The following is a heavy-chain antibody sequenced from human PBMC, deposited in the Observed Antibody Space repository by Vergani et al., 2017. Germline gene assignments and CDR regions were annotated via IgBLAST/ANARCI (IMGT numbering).Heavy chain of an antibody. V-gene: IGHV3-30*04. D-gene: IGHD5-12*01. CDR2: ISYDGSNK. CDR1: GFTFSSYA. CDR3: ATVDY. Sequence: VQLVESGGGVVQPGRSLRLSCAASGFTFSSYAMHWVRQAPGKGLEWVAVISYDGSNKYYSDSVKGRFTISRDNSKNTLYLQMNSLRADDTAVYYCATVDYWGQGTLVTVSS. J-gene: IGHJ4*02.